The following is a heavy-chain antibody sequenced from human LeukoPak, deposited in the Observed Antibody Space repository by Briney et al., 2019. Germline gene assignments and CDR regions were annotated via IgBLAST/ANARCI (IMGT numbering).Heavy chain of an antibody. J-gene: IGHJ4*02. Sequence: GGSLRLSCAASGFTFSSYAMSWVRQAPGKGLEWVSAISGSGGSTYYADSVKGRFTISRDNSENTLYLQMNSLRAEDTAVYYCARMGYSSGWYRGWGQGTLVTVSS. CDR3: ARMGYSSGWYRG. D-gene: IGHD6-19*01. CDR2: ISGSGGST. V-gene: IGHV3-23*01. CDR1: GFTFSSYA.